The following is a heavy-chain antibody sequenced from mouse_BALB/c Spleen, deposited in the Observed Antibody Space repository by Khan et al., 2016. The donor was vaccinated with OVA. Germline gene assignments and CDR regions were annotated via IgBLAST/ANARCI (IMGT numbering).Heavy chain of an antibody. CDR2: MTPGSGGT. Sequence: QIQLVQSGTELVRPGTSVKVSCKASGYAFTHYLIEWVKQRPGQGLEWIGVMTPGSGGTNYNEKFEGKATLTADNSSSTAYMHLSSLTSDDYAVYFCARGFYDGYLAWVAYWGQGTLVTVSA. D-gene: IGHD2-3*01. CDR1: GYAFTHYL. CDR3: ARGFYDGYLAWVAY. J-gene: IGHJ3*01. V-gene: IGHV1-54*03.